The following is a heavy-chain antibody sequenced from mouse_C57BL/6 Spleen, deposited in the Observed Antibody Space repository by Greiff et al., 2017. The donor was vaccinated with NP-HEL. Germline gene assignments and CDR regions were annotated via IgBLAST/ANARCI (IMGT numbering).Heavy chain of an antibody. CDR3: TYCNYDYAMDY. D-gene: IGHD2-1*01. V-gene: IGHV14-4*01. CDR1: GFNIKDDY. J-gene: IGHJ4*01. CDR2: IDPENGDT. Sequence: VQLQQSGAELVRPGASVKLSCTASGFNIKDDYMHWVKQRPEQGLEWIGWIDPENGDTEYASKFQGKATITADTSSNTAYLQLSSLTSEDTAVYYCTYCNYDYAMDYWGQGTSVTVSS.